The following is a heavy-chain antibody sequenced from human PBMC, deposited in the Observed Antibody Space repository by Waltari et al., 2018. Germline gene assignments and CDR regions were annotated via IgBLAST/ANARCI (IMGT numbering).Heavy chain of an antibody. CDR3: ASTTTGAYWYFDI. J-gene: IGHJ2*01. CDR2: IDPSDSYT. CDR1: GYSFTRYW. V-gene: IGHV5-10-1*01. Sequence: AEVKKPGESLRISCKGSGYSFTRYWISWVRQMPGKGLEWMGKIDPSDSYTNYSPSFQGHVTISADKSISTAYLQWSSLKASDTAIYYCASTTTGAYWYFDIWGRGTLVTVSS. D-gene: IGHD4-17*01.